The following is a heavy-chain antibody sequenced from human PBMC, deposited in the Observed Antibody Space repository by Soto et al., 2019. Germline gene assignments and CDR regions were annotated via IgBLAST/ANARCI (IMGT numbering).Heavy chain of an antibody. CDR3: ARVIAAADFDY. J-gene: IGHJ4*02. V-gene: IGHV5-51*01. CDR1: GYSFTSYW. D-gene: IGHD6-13*01. CDR2: IYPGDSDT. Sequence: VESLKISCKGSGYSFTSYWIGWVCQMPGKGLEWMGIIYPGDSDTRYSPSFQGQVTISADKSISTAYLQWSSLKASDTAMYYCARVIAAADFDYWGQGTLVTVSS.